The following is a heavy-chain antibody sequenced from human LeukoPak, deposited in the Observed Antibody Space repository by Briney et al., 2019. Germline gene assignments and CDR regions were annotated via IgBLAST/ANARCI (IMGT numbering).Heavy chain of an antibody. D-gene: IGHD2-15*01. Sequence: GGSLRLSCAASGFTFSTYSMNWVRQAPGKRLEWVSSISSSSSYIYYADSVKGRFTISRDNAKNSLYLQKNSLRAEDTAVYYCARGYCSGGSCYFNYFDYWGQGTLVTVSS. J-gene: IGHJ4*02. V-gene: IGHV3-21*01. CDR3: ARGYCSGGSCYFNYFDY. CDR2: ISSSSSYI. CDR1: GFTFSTYS.